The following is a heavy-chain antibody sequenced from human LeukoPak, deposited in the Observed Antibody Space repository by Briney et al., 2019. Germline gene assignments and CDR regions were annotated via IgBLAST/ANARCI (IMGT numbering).Heavy chain of an antibody. CDR2: ISAYNGNT. Sequence: GASVKVSCKASGYTFISYGISWVRQAPGQGLEWMGWISAYNGNTKYAQKLQGRVTMTTDTSTSTAYMELRSLRSDDTDIYYCAREREGSFDHWGQGTLVTVSS. CDR3: AREREGSFDH. V-gene: IGHV1-18*01. CDR1: GYTFISYG. J-gene: IGHJ4*02. D-gene: IGHD1-26*01.